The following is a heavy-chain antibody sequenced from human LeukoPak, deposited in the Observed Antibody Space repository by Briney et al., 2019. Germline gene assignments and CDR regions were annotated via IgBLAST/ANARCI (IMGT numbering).Heavy chain of an antibody. Sequence: GASVKVSCKASGYTFTGYYMRRVRRAPGQGLEWMGWINPNSGGTNYAQKFQGRVTMTRNTSISTAYMELSSLRSEDTAVYYCARKYDFWSGYYAYYYYGMDVWGQGTTVTVSS. CDR3: ARKYDFWSGYYAYYYYGMDV. D-gene: IGHD3-3*01. V-gene: IGHV1-2*02. CDR2: INPNSGGT. CDR1: GYTFTGYY. J-gene: IGHJ6*02.